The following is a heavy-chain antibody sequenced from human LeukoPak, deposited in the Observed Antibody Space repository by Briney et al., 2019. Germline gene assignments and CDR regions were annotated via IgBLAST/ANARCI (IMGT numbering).Heavy chain of an antibody. CDR2: INHSGST. CDR1: GGSFSGYY. CDR3: ARGGYYFYYGMDV. Sequence: SETLSLTCAVYGGSFSGYYWSWIRQPPGKGLEWIGEINHSGSTNYNPSLKSRVTISVDTSKNQFSLKLSSVTAADTAVYYCARGGYYFYYGMDVWGQGTTVTVSS. V-gene: IGHV4-34*01. J-gene: IGHJ6*02.